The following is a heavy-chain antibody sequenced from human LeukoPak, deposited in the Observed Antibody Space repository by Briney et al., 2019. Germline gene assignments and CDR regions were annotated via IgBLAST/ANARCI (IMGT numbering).Heavy chain of an antibody. J-gene: IGHJ6*03. CDR1: GFTFSSYA. Sequence: PGGSLRLSCAASGFTFSSYAMSWVRQAPGKGLEWVSGISGGGGSTYYADSVKGRFTISRDNSKNTLYLQMNSLRAEDTAVYYCAKESRPGIAAPPGYYYYMDVWGKGTTVTVSS. D-gene: IGHD6-13*01. V-gene: IGHV3-23*01. CDR2: ISGGGGST. CDR3: AKESRPGIAAPPGYYYYMDV.